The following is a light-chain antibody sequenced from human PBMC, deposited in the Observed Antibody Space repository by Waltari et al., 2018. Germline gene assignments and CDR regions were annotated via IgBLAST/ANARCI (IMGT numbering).Light chain of an antibody. V-gene: IGKV1-5*03. CDR2: KAS. Sequence: DIQMTQSPSTLSASVGDRVTITCRASQSVHSWLAWHQQKPGKAPKLLIYKASTLKSGVTSRFSGSGSGTEFTLTISSLQPDDFATYYCQQYEGYSTFGQGTKLEIK. CDR1: QSVHSW. CDR3: QQYEGYST. J-gene: IGKJ2*01.